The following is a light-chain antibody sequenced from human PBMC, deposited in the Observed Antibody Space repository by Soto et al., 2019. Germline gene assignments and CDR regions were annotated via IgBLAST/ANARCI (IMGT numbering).Light chain of an antibody. V-gene: IGKV3-20*01. J-gene: IGKJ1*01. CDR1: QSVSSNY. CDR3: HQYGNSPRT. Sequence: TVLRQSPGTLSLSPGERATLSCRASQSVSSNYLAWYQQRPGQPPRLLIYHASSRATGIPDRFSGSGSRTDFTLTISTLEPEDFAVYYSHQYGNSPRTFGQGTKVDIK. CDR2: HAS.